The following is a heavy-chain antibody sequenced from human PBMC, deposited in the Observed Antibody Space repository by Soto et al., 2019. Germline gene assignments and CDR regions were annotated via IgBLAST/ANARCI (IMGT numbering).Heavy chain of an antibody. V-gene: IGHV3-33*05. D-gene: IGHD2-21*02. CDR3: ARDDAFGDENGFDI. CDR1: GFSFSSYG. CDR2: IPNDGSYQ. J-gene: IGHJ3*02. Sequence: QVQLVESGGGVVQPGRSQRLSCEASGFSFSSYGMHWVRQAPGKGLDWVAVIPNDGSYQHYAESVKGRFTISRDKSKNTLFLQMNSLRAEDTAVYYCARDDAFGDENGFDIWGQGTMVTVSS.